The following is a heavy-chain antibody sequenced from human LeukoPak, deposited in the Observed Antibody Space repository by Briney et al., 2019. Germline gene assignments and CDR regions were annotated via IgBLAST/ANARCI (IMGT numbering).Heavy chain of an antibody. J-gene: IGHJ1*01. CDR3: AKLGIYDFWSGYSYFRH. Sequence: GGSLRLSCAASGFTFSSYAMSWVRQAPGKGLEWVSAISGSGGSTYYADSVKGRFTISRDNSKNTLYLQMNSLRAEDTAVYYCAKLGIYDFWSGYSYFRHWGQGTLVTVSS. V-gene: IGHV3-23*01. CDR1: GFTFSSYA. D-gene: IGHD3-3*01. CDR2: ISGSGGST.